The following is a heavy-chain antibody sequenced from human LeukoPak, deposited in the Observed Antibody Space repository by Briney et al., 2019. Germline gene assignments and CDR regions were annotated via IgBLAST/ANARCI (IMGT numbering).Heavy chain of an antibody. Sequence: PSETLSLTCTVSGGSISSGSYYWSWIRQPAGKGLEWIGYIYYSGSTNYNPSLKSRVTISVDTSKNQFSLKLSSVTAADTAVYYCAGGNQLRPHYYYYYGMDVWGQGTTVTVSS. V-gene: IGHV4-61*10. CDR1: GGSISSGSYY. CDR3: AGGNQLRPHYYYYYGMDV. D-gene: IGHD1-14*01. J-gene: IGHJ6*02. CDR2: IYYSGST.